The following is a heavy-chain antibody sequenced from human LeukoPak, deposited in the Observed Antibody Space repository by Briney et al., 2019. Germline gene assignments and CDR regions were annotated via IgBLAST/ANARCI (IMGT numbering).Heavy chain of an antibody. V-gene: IGHV3-7*04. CDR2: IKQDGSEK. J-gene: IGHJ4*02. CDR3: VRDVVIGDTRDNILFNY. CDR1: GFSFSVYW. Sequence: AGGSLRLSCTASGFSFSVYWMSWVRQAPGKGLEWVANIKQDGSEKYYVDSVRGRFTISRDNAKNSLYLQMNSLRAEDTAVYRCVRDVVIGDTRDNILFNYWGQGALVTVSS. D-gene: IGHD3-16*02.